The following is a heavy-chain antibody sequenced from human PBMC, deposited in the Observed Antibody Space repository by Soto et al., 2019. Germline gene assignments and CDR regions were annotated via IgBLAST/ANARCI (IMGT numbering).Heavy chain of an antibody. CDR2: ISYDGSNK. J-gene: IGHJ3*01. CDR3: ARAYNWNYAR. V-gene: IGHV3-30-3*01. CDR1: GFTFSSYA. Sequence: GGSLRLSCAASGFTFSSYAMHWVRQAPGKGLEWVAVISYDGSNKYYADSVKGRFTISRDNSKNTLYLQMNSLRAEDTAVNYCARAYNWNYARWGQGTMVTVSS. D-gene: IGHD1-7*01.